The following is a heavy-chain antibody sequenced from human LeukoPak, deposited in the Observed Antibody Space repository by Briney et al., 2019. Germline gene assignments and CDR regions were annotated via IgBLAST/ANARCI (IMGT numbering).Heavy chain of an antibody. Sequence: ASVKVSCKASGYTFTSYDINWVRQATGQGLEWMGWMNPNSGNTGYAQKLQGRVTMTTDTSTSTAYMELRSLRSDDTAVYYCARTQNIPVYFDYWGQGTLVTVSS. CDR3: ARTQNIPVYFDY. CDR1: GYTFTSYD. CDR2: MNPNSGNT. J-gene: IGHJ4*02. V-gene: IGHV1-8*01.